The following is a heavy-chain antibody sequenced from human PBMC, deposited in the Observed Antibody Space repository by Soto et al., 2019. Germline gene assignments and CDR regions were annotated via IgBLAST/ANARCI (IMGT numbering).Heavy chain of an antibody. D-gene: IGHD1-26*01. CDR2: ISYDGSNK. V-gene: IGHV3-30*18. Sequence: QVQLVESGGGVVQPGRSLRLSCAASGFTFSSYGMHWVRQAPGKGLEWVAVISYDGSNKYYADSVKGRFTISRDNSKNALYLQMNSLRAEDTAVYYCAKDSGSYWGYYYYCYGMDVWGQGTTVTVSS. CDR3: AKDSGSYWGYYYYCYGMDV. CDR1: GFTFSSYG. J-gene: IGHJ6*02.